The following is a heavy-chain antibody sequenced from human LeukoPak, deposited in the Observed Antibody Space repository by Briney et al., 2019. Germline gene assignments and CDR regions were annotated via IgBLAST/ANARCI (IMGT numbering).Heavy chain of an antibody. V-gene: IGHV3-11*01. J-gene: IGHJ4*02. D-gene: IGHD1-1*01. CDR3: ARGTPGTTDFDY. CDR1: GFTFSDYY. CDR2: ISTSGTTM. Sequence: KPGGSLRLSCAASGFTFSDYYMNWIRQAPGMGLEWGSYISTSGTTMSYADSVKGRFTSSRDSAKNSLYLQMNSLRAEDTAVYYCARGTPGTTDFDYWGQGTLVTVSS.